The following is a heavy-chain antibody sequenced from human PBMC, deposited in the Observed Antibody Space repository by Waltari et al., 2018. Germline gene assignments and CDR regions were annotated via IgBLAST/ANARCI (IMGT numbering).Heavy chain of an antibody. D-gene: IGHD6-19*01. J-gene: IGHJ4*02. CDR1: RGSPSNINL. CDR3: ATSSFVAVLDS. CDR2: IHRTGIC. Sequence: QVQLQESGPRLVKPSGTLSLTCGVSRGSPSNINLWNGIRQAPGEGLEWLGEIHRTGICIYTPSHMSRLNMSVDKSNSQVSMKLKSVTAADTAVYYCATSSFVAVLDSWGQGTLVTVSS. V-gene: IGHV4-4*02.